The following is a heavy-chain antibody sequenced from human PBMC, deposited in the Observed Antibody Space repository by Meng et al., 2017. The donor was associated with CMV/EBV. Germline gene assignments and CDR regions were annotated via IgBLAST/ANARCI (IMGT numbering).Heavy chain of an antibody. D-gene: IGHD2-2*01. J-gene: IGHJ6*02. CDR1: GGSFSGYY. V-gene: IGHV4-34*01. CDR2: INHSGST. Sequence: SETLSPTCAVYGGSFSGYYWSWIRQPPGKGLEWIGEINHSGSTNNNPSLRSRITISVDTSKTQFSLKLSSVTAADTAVYYCARGFSHPRYCSSTSCYPADYYYGMDVWGQGTTVTVSS. CDR3: ARGFSHPRYCSSTSCYPADYYYGMDV.